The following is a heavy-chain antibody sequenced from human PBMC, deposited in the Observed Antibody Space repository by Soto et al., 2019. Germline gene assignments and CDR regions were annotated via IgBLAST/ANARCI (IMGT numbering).Heavy chain of an antibody. CDR3: ARDRVIGSTSFMYWFDP. Sequence: GASVKVSCKASGYTFTSYGISWVRQAPGQGLEWMGWISAYNGNTNYAQKLQGRVTMTTDTSTSTAYMELRSLRSDDTAVYYCARDRVIGSTSFMYWFDPWGQGTLVTVSS. J-gene: IGHJ5*02. CDR2: ISAYNGNT. CDR1: GYTFTSYG. V-gene: IGHV1-18*01. D-gene: IGHD2-2*01.